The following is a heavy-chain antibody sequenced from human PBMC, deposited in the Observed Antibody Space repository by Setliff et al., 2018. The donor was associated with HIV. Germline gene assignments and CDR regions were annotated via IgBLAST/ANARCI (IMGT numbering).Heavy chain of an antibody. Sequence: PSETLSLTCTVSGGSIRNDNYYWGWIRQPPGKGREWIGRTHASGTTQCEPSLNNRCSMSIDTSKNQFSLKLSSVTAADTAVYYCARQTATGTSATFDSWGQGSLVTVSS. D-gene: IGHD2-21*02. V-gene: IGHV4-39*07. J-gene: IGHJ4*02. CDR1: GGSIRNDNYY. CDR2: THASGTT. CDR3: ARQTATGTSATFDS.